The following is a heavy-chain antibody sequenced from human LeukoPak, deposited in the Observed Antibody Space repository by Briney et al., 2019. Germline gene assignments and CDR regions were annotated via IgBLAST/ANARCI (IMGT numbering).Heavy chain of an antibody. D-gene: IGHD5-24*01. CDR2: ITWNSGSI. J-gene: IGHJ4*02. CDR1: GFTFDDYA. Sequence: GGSLRLSCAASGFTFDDYAMHWVRQAPGKGLEWVSGITWNSGSIGYADSVKGRLTISRDNAKNTLYLQMNSLRAEDTAVYYCARDFGMYGYNGADYWGQGTLVTVSS. CDR3: ARDFGMYGYNGADY. V-gene: IGHV3-9*01.